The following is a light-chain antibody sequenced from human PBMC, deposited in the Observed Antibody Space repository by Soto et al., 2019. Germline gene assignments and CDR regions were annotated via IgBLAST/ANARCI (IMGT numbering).Light chain of an antibody. V-gene: IGKV3-20*01. CDR3: QQYGSPPLT. CDR1: QTVSSSY. J-gene: IGKJ5*01. Sequence: EIVLTQSPGTLSLSPGERVTLSCRASQTVSSSYLAWYQQKPGQAPRLLIYGASSRATGIPDRFSGSGSGTDFTLTITRMATEHFAAYYCQQYGSPPLTFGQGTRLEI. CDR2: GAS.